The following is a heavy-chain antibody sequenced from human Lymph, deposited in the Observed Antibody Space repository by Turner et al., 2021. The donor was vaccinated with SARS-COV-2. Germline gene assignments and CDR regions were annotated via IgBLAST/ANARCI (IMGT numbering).Heavy chain of an antibody. D-gene: IGHD6-19*01. CDR2: FDPEDGDT. CDR3: AIGSSKPQWLDLFWY. CDR1: GYTLTELS. V-gene: IGHV1-24*01. Sequence: QFQLVQSGAEVRKPGASVTVSCKVSGYTLTELSMHWVRQAPGKGLEWMGGFDPEDGDTTYAQKFQGRVTMTEDTSTDTRYMELSSLRSEDTAVYYCAIGSSKPQWLDLFWYWGQGTLVTVSS. J-gene: IGHJ4*02.